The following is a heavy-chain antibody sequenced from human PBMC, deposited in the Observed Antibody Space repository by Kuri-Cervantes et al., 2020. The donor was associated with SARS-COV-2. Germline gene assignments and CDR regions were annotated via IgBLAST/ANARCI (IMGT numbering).Heavy chain of an antibody. CDR2: ISWNSNNI. J-gene: IGHJ4*02. Sequence: GGSLRLSCAASGFTFDDYAMHWVRQAPGKGLEWVSGISWNSNNIDYVDSVKGRFTISRDNAKNSLYLQMNSLRAEDTAVYYCARDLSNWAETYYFDYWGQGTLVTVSS. CDR1: GFTFDDYA. CDR3: ARDLSNWAETYYFDY. V-gene: IGHV3-9*01. D-gene: IGHD7-27*01.